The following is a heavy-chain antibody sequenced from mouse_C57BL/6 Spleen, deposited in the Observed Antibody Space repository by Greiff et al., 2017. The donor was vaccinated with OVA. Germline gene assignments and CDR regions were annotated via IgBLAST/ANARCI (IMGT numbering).Heavy chain of an antibody. D-gene: IGHD4-1*01. V-gene: IGHV1-81*01. CDR3: ARERTGTLEYYFDY. CDR1: GYTFTSYG. Sequence: QVHVKQSGAELARPGASVKLSCKASGYTFTSYGISWVKQRTGQGLEWIGEIYPRSGNTYYNEKFKGKATLTADKSSSTAYMELRSLTSEDSAVYFCARERTGTLEYYFDYWGQGTTLTVSS. J-gene: IGHJ2*01. CDR2: IYPRSGNT.